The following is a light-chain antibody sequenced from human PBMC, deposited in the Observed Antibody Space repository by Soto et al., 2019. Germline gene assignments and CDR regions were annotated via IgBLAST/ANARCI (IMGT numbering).Light chain of an antibody. J-gene: IGKJ1*01. CDR1: QSISSY. Sequence: DIQMTQSPSSLSASVGDRVTITCRASQSISSYLNWYQQNPGKAPKLLIYAASSLQSGVPSRFSGSGSGTDFTLTISSLQPEDSATYYCQQSYSIPLFGQGTKVEIK. V-gene: IGKV1-39*01. CDR2: AAS. CDR3: QQSYSIPL.